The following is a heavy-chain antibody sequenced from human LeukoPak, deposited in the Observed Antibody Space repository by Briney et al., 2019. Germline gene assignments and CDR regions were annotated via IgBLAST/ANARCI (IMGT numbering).Heavy chain of an antibody. CDR2: IDSDGSDT. J-gene: IGHJ3*02. Sequence: PGGSLRLSCAASGFTFSSYWMHWVRQAPGKGLVWVSRIDSDGSDTIYADSVKGRFTIPRDNAKNTLYLQMNSLRDEDTAVFYCARGGRDHAFDIWGPGTMVTVSS. CDR3: ARGGRDHAFDI. CDR1: GFTFSSYW. V-gene: IGHV3-74*01. D-gene: IGHD2-21*02.